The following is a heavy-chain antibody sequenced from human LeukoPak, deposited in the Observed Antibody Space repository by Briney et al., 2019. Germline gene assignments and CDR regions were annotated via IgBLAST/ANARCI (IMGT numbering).Heavy chain of an antibody. CDR3: AKGPLLWD. D-gene: IGHD2/OR15-2a*01. V-gene: IGHV3-23*01. J-gene: IGHJ4*02. CDR2: ISGSGGSP. CDR1: GFTFSSSA. Sequence: GGSLRLSCAASGFTFSSSAMSWVRQAPGKGLEWVSSISGSGGSPYYADSVKGRFTISRDNSKDTLYLQMNSLRAEDTAVYYCAKGPLLWDWGQGTLVTVSS.